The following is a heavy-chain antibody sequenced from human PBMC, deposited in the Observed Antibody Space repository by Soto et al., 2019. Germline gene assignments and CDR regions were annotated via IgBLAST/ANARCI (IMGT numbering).Heavy chain of an antibody. J-gene: IGHJ6*02. Sequence: EVQLLESGGALVQPGGSLRLSCAASGFTFVNYAMNWVRQAPGKGLEWVSAISGSGDSTVYADSVQGRFTVSRDNSKTTLYLQMNTLRAEDTAIYYCAKARLDMVMVVAFYYGLDVWGQGTTVTVSS. CDR2: ISGSGDST. CDR1: GFTFVNYA. CDR3: AKARLDMVMVVAFYYGLDV. D-gene: IGHD2-15*01. V-gene: IGHV3-23*01.